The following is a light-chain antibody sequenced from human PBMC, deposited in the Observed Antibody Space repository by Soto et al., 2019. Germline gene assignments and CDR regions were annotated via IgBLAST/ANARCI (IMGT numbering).Light chain of an antibody. Sequence: IQMTQSPSTLSASTGDRVTITCRASQGISSYLAWYQQKPGKAPKLLIYAASTLQSGVPSRFSGSGSGTDFTLTISCLQSEDFATYYRQQYYSYPWTFGQGTKVDI. J-gene: IGKJ1*01. CDR3: QQYYSYPWT. V-gene: IGKV1-8*01. CDR2: AAS. CDR1: QGISSY.